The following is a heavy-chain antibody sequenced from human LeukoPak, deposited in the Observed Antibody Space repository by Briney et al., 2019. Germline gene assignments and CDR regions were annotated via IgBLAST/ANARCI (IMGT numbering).Heavy chain of an antibody. V-gene: IGHV3-48*03. CDR2: IGDTRTTI. D-gene: IGHD5-12*01. CDR3: AREYTGSDYFDY. Sequence: GGSLRLSCAASGFTFSSYGMNWVRQAPGKGLEWVSYIGDTRTTIYYADSVKGRFTISRDIAKNSLYLQMNSLRTEDTAVYYCAREYTGSDYFDYRGQGTLVTVSS. CDR1: GFTFSSYG. J-gene: IGHJ4*02.